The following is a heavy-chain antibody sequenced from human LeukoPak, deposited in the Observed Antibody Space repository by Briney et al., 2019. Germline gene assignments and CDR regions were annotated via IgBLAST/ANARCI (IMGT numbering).Heavy chain of an antibody. Sequence: ASVKVSCKASGYTFTSYDLNWVRQATGQGLEWMGWMNPSSGNTGYAQKFQGRVTMTRNTSINTAYMELSSLRSEDTAVYYCAKDHASSGWYAYYFDYWGQGTLVTVSS. CDR1: GYTFTSYD. J-gene: IGHJ4*02. V-gene: IGHV1-8*01. D-gene: IGHD6-19*01. CDR2: MNPSSGNT. CDR3: AKDHASSGWYAYYFDY.